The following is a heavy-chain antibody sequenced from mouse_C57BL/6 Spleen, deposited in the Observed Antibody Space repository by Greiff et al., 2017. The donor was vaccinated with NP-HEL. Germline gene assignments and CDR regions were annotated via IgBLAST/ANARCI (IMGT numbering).Heavy chain of an antibody. V-gene: IGHV1-64*01. J-gene: IGHJ2*01. CDR2: IHPNSGST. CDR3: ARDDYDGHFDY. D-gene: IGHD2-4*01. Sequence: VQLQQSGAELVKPGASVKLSCKASGYTFTSYWMHWVKQRPGQGLEWIGMIHPNSGSTNYNEKFKSKATLTVDKSSSTAYMQLSSLTSEDSAVYYCARDDYDGHFDYWGQGTTLTVSS. CDR1: GYTFTSYW.